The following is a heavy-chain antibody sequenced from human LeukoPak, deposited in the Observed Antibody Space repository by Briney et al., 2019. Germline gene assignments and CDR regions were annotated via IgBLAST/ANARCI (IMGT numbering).Heavy chain of an antibody. V-gene: IGHV3-23*01. CDR3: AKGGPGYYDSSRFDY. J-gene: IGHJ4*02. Sequence: GGSLRLSCAASGFTFTTYTMSWVRQAPGKGLEWVSGVSGSGGSTYYADSVKGRFTISRDNSRNTLYLQMNSLRAEDTAVYYCAKGGPGYYDSSRFDYWGQGTLVTVSS. D-gene: IGHD3-22*01. CDR2: VSGSGGST. CDR1: GFTFTTYT.